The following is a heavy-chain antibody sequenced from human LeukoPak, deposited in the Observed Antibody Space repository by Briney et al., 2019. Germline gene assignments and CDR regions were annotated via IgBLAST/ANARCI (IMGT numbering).Heavy chain of an antibody. CDR1: GGSISSGGYS. CDR3: AREAYGGFDY. Sequence: PSQTLSLTCAVSGGSISSGGYSWSWIRQPPGKGLEWIGYIYYSGSTYYNPSLKSRVTISVDTSKNQFSLKLSSVTAADTAAYYCAREAYGGFDYWGQGTLVTVSS. CDR2: IYYSGST. V-gene: IGHV4-30-4*07. J-gene: IGHJ4*02. D-gene: IGHD4-23*01.